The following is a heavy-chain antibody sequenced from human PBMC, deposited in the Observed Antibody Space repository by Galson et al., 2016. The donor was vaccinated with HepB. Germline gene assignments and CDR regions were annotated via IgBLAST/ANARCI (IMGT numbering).Heavy chain of an antibody. Sequence: SLRLSCAASGSTFRSYDMSWVRQATGKGLEWVAAIGTLHDSFFPDSVQGRFSISRENVKNSLYLQLNRLRAGDTAVYYCARIARGSSYTLGYFDLWGRGTLVTVSS. J-gene: IGHJ2*01. V-gene: IGHV3-13*04. CDR2: IGTLHDS. CDR1: GSTFRSYD. CDR3: ARIARGSSYTLGYFDL. D-gene: IGHD6-13*01.